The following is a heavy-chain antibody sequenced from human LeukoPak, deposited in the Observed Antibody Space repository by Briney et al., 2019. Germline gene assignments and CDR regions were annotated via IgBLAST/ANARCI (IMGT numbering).Heavy chain of an antibody. CDR3: ARDYDGSSRRFDF. Sequence: GGSLRLSCAVSGFTFSAYSMNWVRQAPGQGLEWVSYISSATTTKYYADSVKGRFTISRDNRKNSLYLQMNSLRVQDTAAYYCARDYDGSSRRFDFWGQGTLVTVSS. CDR2: ISSATTTK. CDR1: GFTFSAYS. D-gene: IGHD3-3*01. J-gene: IGHJ4*02. V-gene: IGHV3-48*04.